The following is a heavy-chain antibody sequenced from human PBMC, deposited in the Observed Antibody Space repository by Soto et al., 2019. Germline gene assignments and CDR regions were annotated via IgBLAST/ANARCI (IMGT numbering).Heavy chain of an antibody. J-gene: IGHJ6*02. CDR3: AKDQSAETAMGTADYYYGMDV. Sequence: GSLRLSCAASGFTFSSYAMSWVRQAPGKGLEWVSAISGSGGSTYYADSVKGRFTISRDNSKNTLYLQMNSLRAEDTAVYYCAKDQSAETAMGTADYYYGMDVWGQGTTVTVSS. D-gene: IGHD5-18*01. CDR1: GFTFSSYA. V-gene: IGHV3-23*01. CDR2: ISGSGGST.